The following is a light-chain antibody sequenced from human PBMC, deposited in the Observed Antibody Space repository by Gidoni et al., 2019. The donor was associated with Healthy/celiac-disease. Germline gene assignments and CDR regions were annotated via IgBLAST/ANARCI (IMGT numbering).Light chain of an antibody. CDR2: AAS. Sequence: DSQMTQSPSSLSASVGDRVTITCRASQSISSYLSGYQQKPGTAPKLLIYAASSVQSGAPSRFSGSGSGTDFTITISRLQPEDFATYYCQQSYSTGLTFGGGTQVEIK. CDR1: QSISSY. V-gene: IGKV1-39*01. J-gene: IGKJ4*01. CDR3: QQSYSTGLT.